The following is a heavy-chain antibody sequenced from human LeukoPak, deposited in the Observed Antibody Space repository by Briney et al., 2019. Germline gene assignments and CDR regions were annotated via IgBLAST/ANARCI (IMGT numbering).Heavy chain of an antibody. J-gene: IGHJ3*02. CDR3: TRSGTVGGIAPDAFDI. V-gene: IGHV3-73*01. CDR2: IRSKANSYAT. Sequence: GGSMRLSSAASGFTFSGSAMHWVRQASGKGLEWVGRIRSKANSYATGYAASVKGRFTISRDDSKNTAYLQMNSLKTEDTAVYYCTRSGTVGGIAPDAFDIWGQGTMVTVSS. CDR1: GFTFSGSA. D-gene: IGHD1-26*01.